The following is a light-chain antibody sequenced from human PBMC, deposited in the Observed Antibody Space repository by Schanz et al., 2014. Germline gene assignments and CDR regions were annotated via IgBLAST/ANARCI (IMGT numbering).Light chain of an antibody. J-gene: IGKJ1*01. CDR1: QSISSW. Sequence: DIQMTQSPSTLSASVGDRVTITCRASQSISSWLAWYQQKPGKAPKLLIYDASSLESGVPSRFSGSGSGTEFTLTITSLQPDDFATYYCQQYGGTFGQGTGVEIK. CDR2: DAS. CDR3: QQYGGT. V-gene: IGKV1-5*01.